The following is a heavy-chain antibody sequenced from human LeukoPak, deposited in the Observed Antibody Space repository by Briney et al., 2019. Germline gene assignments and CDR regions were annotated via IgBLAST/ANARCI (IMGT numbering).Heavy chain of an antibody. D-gene: IGHD3-22*01. CDR3: AKNYYDSSGLFDY. Sequence: GGSLRLSCAASGFTFSSYAMNWVRQAPGKGLEWVSSISSSSSYIYYADSVKGRFTISRDNAKNSLHLQMNSLRAEDTAVYYCAKNYYDSSGLFDYWGQGTLVIVSS. CDR1: GFTFSSYA. CDR2: ISSSSSYI. V-gene: IGHV3-21*01. J-gene: IGHJ4*02.